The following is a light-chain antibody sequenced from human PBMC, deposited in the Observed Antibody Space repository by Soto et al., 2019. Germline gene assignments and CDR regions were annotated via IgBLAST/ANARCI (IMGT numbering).Light chain of an antibody. J-gene: IGLJ1*01. CDR2: EVS. Sequence: QSVPTQPASVSGSPGQSITMSCTGTSSDVGSYDFVSWYQQHPGKAPKLLIYEVSNRPSGVSARFSGSKSDNTASLTISGLQAADEADYFCSSYSSSTVRYVFGSGTKLTVL. CDR1: SSDVGSYDF. CDR3: SSYSSSTVRYV. V-gene: IGLV2-14*01.